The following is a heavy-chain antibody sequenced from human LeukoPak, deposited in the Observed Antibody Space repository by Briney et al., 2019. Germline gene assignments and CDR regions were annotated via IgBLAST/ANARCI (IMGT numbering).Heavy chain of an antibody. CDR1: GGSFSGYY. J-gene: IGHJ4*02. Sequence: PSETLSLTCAVYGGSFSGYYWSWIRQPPGKGLEWIGEINHSGSTNYNPSLKSRVTISVDTSKNQFSLKLSSVTAADTAVYYCARARSGGSGYYFDYWGQGTLVTVSS. CDR3: ARARSGGSGYYFDY. D-gene: IGHD3-10*01. CDR2: INHSGST. V-gene: IGHV4-34*01.